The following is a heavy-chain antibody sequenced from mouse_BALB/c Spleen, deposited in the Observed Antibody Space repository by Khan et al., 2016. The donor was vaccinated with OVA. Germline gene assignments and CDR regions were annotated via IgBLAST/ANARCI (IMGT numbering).Heavy chain of an antibody. CDR3: TALDNVLYYYAMDY. D-gene: IGHD1-3*01. V-gene: IGHV6-6*01. Sequence: EVKLEESGGGLVQPGGSMKLSCAASGFTFSDAWMDWVRQSPEKGLEWVAEIRSKTNNHATTYAESVKGRFTISRDDSNSSVYLQMNSLRAEVTGIYYGTALDNVLYYYAMDYWGQGTSVTVSS. CDR1: GFTFSDAW. CDR2: IRSKTNNHAT. J-gene: IGHJ4*01.